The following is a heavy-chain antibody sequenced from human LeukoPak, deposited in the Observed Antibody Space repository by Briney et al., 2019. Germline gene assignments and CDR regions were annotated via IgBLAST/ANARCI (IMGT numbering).Heavy chain of an antibody. D-gene: IGHD3-22*01. J-gene: IGHJ2*01. V-gene: IGHV3-30*18. CDR2: MSNDGSNK. Sequence: GGSLRLSCAASGFTFSSYAMHWVRQAPGKGLEWVAVMSNDGSNKDYADSVKGRFTISRDNSKKMLYLQMNSLRADDTAVYYCAKPLHYYHSNAAWYFDLWGRGTLVTVSS. CDR1: GFTFSSYA. CDR3: AKPLHYYHSNAAWYFDL.